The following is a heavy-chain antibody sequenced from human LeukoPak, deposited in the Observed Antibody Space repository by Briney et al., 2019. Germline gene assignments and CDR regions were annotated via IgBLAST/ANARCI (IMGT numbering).Heavy chain of an antibody. CDR3: ATTLNVATAGYF. D-gene: IGHD6-13*01. V-gene: IGHV3-7*01. J-gene: IGHJ4*02. CDR1: GFTFSSYA. Sequence: GGSLRLSCAASGFTFSSYAMSWVRQAPGKGLEWVANVQQEGSERYYVDSVKGRFTISRDNAKNSVYLQMNSLRAEDTAMYYCATTLNVATAGYFLGQGTLVTVSS. CDR2: VQQEGSER.